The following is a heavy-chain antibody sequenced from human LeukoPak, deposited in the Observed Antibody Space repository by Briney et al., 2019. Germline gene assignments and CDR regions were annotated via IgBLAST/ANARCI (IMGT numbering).Heavy chain of an antibody. J-gene: IGHJ4*02. Sequence: GGSLRLSCAASGFTFSNYAMSWVRQAPGKGLEWVSAINDSGGSTYYADSVKGRFTISRDNSKNTLYLQMNSLRAEDTAVYYCAKNLGGWFGELLYIDYWGQGTLVTVSS. CDR3: AKNLGGWFGELLYIDY. CDR1: GFTFSNYA. D-gene: IGHD3-10*01. V-gene: IGHV3-23*01. CDR2: INDSGGST.